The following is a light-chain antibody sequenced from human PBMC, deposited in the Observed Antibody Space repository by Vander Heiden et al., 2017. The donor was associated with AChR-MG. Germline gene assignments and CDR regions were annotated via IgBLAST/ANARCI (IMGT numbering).Light chain of an antibody. CDR3: RSYKSTSSLGI. Sequence: QSALTQPASVPGSPGQSLPISCPRTSRYVGGYKSVSWYPPHPGKPPQLIHYAITKRPSGVLNRCSGSKFGNTASLTISGVQAEDEADYYCRSYKSTSSLGIFGGGTKLTVL. V-gene: IGLV2-14*01. CDR1: SRYVGGYKS. CDR2: AIT. J-gene: IGLJ2*01.